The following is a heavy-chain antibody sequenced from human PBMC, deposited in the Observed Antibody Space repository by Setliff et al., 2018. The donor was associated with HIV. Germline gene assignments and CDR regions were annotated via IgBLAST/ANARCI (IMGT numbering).Heavy chain of an antibody. CDR2: INSYNGNT. D-gene: IGHD3-10*01. CDR1: GYTFTTYG. J-gene: IGHJ6*02. V-gene: IGHV1-18*04. CDR3: SRSGVPPYYYYGMDV. Sequence: ASVKVSCKASGYTFTTYGVNWVRQAPGQGLEWMGWINSYNGNTKFAQKFQGRVTMTTDTSTTTAFMELRSLKADDKGIYYCSRSGVPPYYYYGMDVWGQGTTVTVSS.